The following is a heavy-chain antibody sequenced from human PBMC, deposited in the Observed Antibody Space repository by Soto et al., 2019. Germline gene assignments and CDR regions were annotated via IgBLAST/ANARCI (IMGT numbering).Heavy chain of an antibody. CDR3: ARTVDRRDAFDI. CDR1: GDSITSSSHY. D-gene: IGHD4-17*01. J-gene: IGHJ3*02. CDR2: IYYDGST. Sequence: PSETLSLTCVVSGDSITSSSHYWGWIRQPPGKGLECIANIYYDGSTNYNPSLKSRVSISVDTSKNLFSLKLSSVTAADAAVYYCARTVDRRDAFDIWGQGTMVTVSS. V-gene: IGHV4-39*07.